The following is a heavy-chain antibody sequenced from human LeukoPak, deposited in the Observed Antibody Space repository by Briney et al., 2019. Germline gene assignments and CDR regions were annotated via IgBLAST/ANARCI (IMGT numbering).Heavy chain of an antibody. J-gene: IGHJ3*02. CDR1: GFTFSSYA. V-gene: IGHV3-23*01. CDR2: ISGSGGST. CDR3: AKVKLRFLEWSHDAFDI. Sequence: TGGSLRLSCAASGFTFSSYAMSWVRQAPGKGLEWVSAISGSGGSTYYADSVKGRFTISRDNSKNTLYLQMNSLRAEDTAVYYCAKVKLRFLEWSHDAFDIWGQGTMVTVSS. D-gene: IGHD3-3*01.